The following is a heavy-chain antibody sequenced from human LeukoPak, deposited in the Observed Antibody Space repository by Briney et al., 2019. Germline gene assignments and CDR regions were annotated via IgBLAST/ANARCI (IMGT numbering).Heavy chain of an antibody. CDR1: GGTFSSYT. CDR3: AREVKFDYSNYVDY. Sequence: SVKVSCKASGGTFSSYTVSWVRQAPGQGLEWMGRIIPILGIANCAQKFQGRVKITADKSTSTAYMELSSLRSEDTAVYYCAREVKFDYSNYVDYWGQGTLVTVSS. CDR2: IIPILGIA. J-gene: IGHJ4*02. D-gene: IGHD4-11*01. V-gene: IGHV1-69*04.